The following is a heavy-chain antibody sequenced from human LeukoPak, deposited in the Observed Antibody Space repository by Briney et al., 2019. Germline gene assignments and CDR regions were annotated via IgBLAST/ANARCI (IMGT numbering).Heavy chain of an antibody. CDR2: ISWNSGSI. D-gene: IGHD6-6*01. CDR1: GFTFDDYA. Sequence: GRSLRLSCAASGFTFDDYAMDWVRQAPGKGLEWVSGISWNSGSIGYADSVKGRFTISRDNAKNSLYLQMNSLRAEDTALYYCVKEKSDSSSSYFDYWGQGTLVAVSS. J-gene: IGHJ4*02. V-gene: IGHV3-9*01. CDR3: VKEKSDSSSSYFDY.